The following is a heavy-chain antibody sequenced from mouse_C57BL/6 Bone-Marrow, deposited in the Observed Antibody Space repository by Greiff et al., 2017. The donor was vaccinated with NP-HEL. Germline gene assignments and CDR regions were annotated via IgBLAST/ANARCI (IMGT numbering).Heavy chain of an antibody. J-gene: IGHJ2*01. CDR3: ARRGYYDYFYYFDY. CDR2: FHPYNDDT. V-gene: IGHV1-47*01. CDR1: GYTFTTYP. D-gene: IGHD2-4*01. Sequence: VKLQQSGAELVKPGASVKMSCKASGYTFTTYPIEWMKQNHGKSLEWIGNFHPYNDDTKYNEKFKGKATLTVEKSSSTVYLELSRLTSDDSAVYYCARRGYYDYFYYFDYWGQGTTLTVSS.